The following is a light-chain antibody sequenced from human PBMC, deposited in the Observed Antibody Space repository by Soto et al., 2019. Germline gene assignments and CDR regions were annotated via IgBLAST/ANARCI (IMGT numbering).Light chain of an antibody. CDR2: GAS. V-gene: IGKV3D-15*01. J-gene: IGKJ5*01. CDR3: QQYNKWPLIN. CDR1: QSISIG. Sequence: DKLISQAPATMSVSPVDRSTLSCRASQSISIGLAWYRQKPGQAPMLLIYGASNRATGTPDRFGGSGSGTDFTLTIRRLKSEDFALYYCQQYNKWPLINCGQGKRREIK.